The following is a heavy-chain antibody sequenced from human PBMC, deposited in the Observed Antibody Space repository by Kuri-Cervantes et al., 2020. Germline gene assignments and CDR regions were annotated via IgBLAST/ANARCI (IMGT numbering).Heavy chain of an antibody. V-gene: IGHV1-3*01. CDR2: INAGTGNT. Sequence: ASVKVSCKASGYTFSRYAIHWVRQAPGQRLEWMGWINAGTGNTKFSQKFQGRVSITRDTSATTVYMELSSLRSEDTAVYYCARLGWDDILTGYSLGAFDLWSQGTMVTVS. CDR1: GYTFSRYA. D-gene: IGHD3-9*01. J-gene: IGHJ3*01. CDR3: ARLGWDDILTGYSLGAFDL.